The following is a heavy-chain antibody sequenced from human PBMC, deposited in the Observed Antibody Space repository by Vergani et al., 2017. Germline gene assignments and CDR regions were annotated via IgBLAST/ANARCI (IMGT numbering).Heavy chain of an antibody. V-gene: IGHV1-8*01. Sequence: QVQLVQSGAEVKKPGASVKVSCKASGYTFTSYDINWVRQATGQGLEWMGWMNPNSGNTGYAQKFQGRVTMTRNTSISTAYMELSSLRSDDTAVYYCARVVATGTTGYYYGMDVWGQGTTVTVSS. D-gene: IGHD1-1*01. CDR2: MNPNSGNT. CDR3: ARVVATGTTGYYYGMDV. J-gene: IGHJ6*02. CDR1: GYTFTSYD.